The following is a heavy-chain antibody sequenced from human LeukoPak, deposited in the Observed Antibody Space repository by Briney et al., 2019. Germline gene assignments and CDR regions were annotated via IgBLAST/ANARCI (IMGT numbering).Heavy chain of an antibody. CDR3: AIDRSGDYRSPLDT. V-gene: IGHV4-34*01. Sequence: SETLSLTCAVYGGSLSDYYWSWIRQPPGKGLEWIGEINERGRTNYNPSLKSRVAISVDTSENQFSLKLISVTAAGRGVYYCAIDRSGDYRSPLDTWGQGTLVTVSS. CDR1: GGSLSDYY. J-gene: IGHJ5*02. D-gene: IGHD3-22*01. CDR2: INERGRT.